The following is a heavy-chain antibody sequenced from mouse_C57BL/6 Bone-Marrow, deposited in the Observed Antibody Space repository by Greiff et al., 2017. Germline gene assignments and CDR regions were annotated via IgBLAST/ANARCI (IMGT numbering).Heavy chain of an antibody. D-gene: IGHD3-2*02. CDR2: IYPRGGNT. CDR3: ARDRLPDYCAMDY. J-gene: IGHJ4*01. V-gene: IGHV1-81*01. CDR1: GYTFTSYG. Sequence: QVQLQQSGAELARPGASVKLSCKASGYTFTSYGISWVKQRTGQGLEWIGEIYPRGGNTYYNEKFKGKATLTADKSSSPAYMELRSLTSEDSAVYVCARDRLPDYCAMDYWGQGTSVTVSS.